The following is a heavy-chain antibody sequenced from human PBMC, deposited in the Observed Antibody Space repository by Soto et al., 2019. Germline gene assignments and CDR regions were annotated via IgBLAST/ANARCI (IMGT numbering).Heavy chain of an antibody. D-gene: IGHD3-22*01. CDR1: GFTFSSYA. CDR3: VKRIYFDHSVLWDY. J-gene: IGHJ4*02. CDR2: ISSTGCNT. V-gene: IGHV3-23*01. Sequence: EVQLLESGGGLVQPGGSLRLSCAASGFTFSSYAVSWVRQAPGRGLEWVSSISSTGCNTYYADSVRGRFTISRDNADNTLYLQMSSLRADDTAVYYCVKRIYFDHSVLWDYWGQGTLVTVSS.